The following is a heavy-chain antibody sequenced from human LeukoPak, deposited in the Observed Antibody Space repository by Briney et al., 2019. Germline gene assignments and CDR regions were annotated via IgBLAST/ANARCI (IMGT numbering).Heavy chain of an antibody. V-gene: IGHV3-48*03. CDR2: ISSSGSTI. CDR1: GFTFSSYE. J-gene: IGHJ6*04. Sequence: GGSLRLSCAASGFTFSSYEINWVRQAPGKGLEWVSYISSSGSTIYYADSVKGRFTISRDNAKNSLYLQMNSLRAEDTAVYYCAREGGYCSGGSCRSSYYYGMDVWGKGTTVTVSS. D-gene: IGHD2-15*01. CDR3: AREGGYCSGGSCRSSYYYGMDV.